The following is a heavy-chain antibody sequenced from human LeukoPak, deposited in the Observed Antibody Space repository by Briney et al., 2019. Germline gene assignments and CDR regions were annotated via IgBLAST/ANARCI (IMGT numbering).Heavy chain of an antibody. Sequence: SETLSLTCAVSGGSISSSNWWSWVRQPPGKGLEWIGEINHSGSTNYNPSLKSRVTISVDTSKNQFSLKLSSVTAADTAVYYCARQAVLLWFGEEMDVWGKGTTVTISP. CDR3: ARQAVLLWFGEEMDV. CDR2: INHSGST. CDR1: GGSISSSNW. D-gene: IGHD3-10*01. J-gene: IGHJ6*04. V-gene: IGHV4-4*02.